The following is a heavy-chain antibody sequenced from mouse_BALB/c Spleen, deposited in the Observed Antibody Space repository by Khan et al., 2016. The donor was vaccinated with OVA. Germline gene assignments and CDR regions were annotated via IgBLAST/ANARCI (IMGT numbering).Heavy chain of an antibody. CDR2: IAPGRGST. J-gene: IGHJ4*01. CDR3: ARSNYYGSGLYAMDY. D-gene: IGHD1-1*01. CDR1: GYTFTSYW. V-gene: IGHV1S41*01. Sequence: DLVMPGAAVTLSCKASGYTFTSYWINWIKQRPGQGLEWIGRIAPGRGSTSYNDMFKGKATLTVDAYSSTAYIQLSSLSSKDSAVYLCARSNYYGSGLYAMDYWGQGTSVTVSS.